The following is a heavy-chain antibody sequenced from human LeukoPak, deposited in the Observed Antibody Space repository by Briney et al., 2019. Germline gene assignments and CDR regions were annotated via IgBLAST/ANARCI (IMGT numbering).Heavy chain of an antibody. D-gene: IGHD2-15*01. J-gene: IGHJ4*02. CDR3: ATHPPKVCTGGSCTDY. CDR2: IYYSGST. CDR1: GGSISSYS. V-gene: IGHV4-59*01. Sequence: SATLSLTCTVSGGSISSYSWSWIRQPPGKGLEWIGYIYYSGSTNYNPSLKSRVTISVDMSKNQFSLKLSSVTAADTAVYYCATHPPKVCTGGSCTDYWGQGTLVTVSS.